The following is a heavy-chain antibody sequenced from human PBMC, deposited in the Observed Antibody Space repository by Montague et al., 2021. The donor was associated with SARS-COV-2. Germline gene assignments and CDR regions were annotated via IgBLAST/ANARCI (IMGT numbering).Heavy chain of an antibody. V-gene: IGHV4-59*01. J-gene: IGHJ4*02. Sequence: SETLSLTCSVSGDSITTDNWSRIGHFPARGGVGRGRINYTGTTKYYHSPMSRVTITLDTSTWKLSLKLKSVTAADTAVYYCARAQATGWIGNCVNYFDYWGQGTLVTVSS. CDR3: ARAQATGWIGNCVNYFDY. CDR2: INYTGTT. CDR1: GDSITTDN. D-gene: IGHD1-1*01.